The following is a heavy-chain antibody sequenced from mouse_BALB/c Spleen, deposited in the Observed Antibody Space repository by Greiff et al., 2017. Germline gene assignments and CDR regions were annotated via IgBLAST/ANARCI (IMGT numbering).Heavy chain of an antibody. V-gene: IGHV1S29*02. Sequence: EVQLQQSGPELVKPGASAKISCKASGYTFTDYNMHWVKQSHGKSLEWIGYIYPYNGGTGYNQKFKSKATLTVDNSSSTAYMELRSLTSEDSAVYYCAIRGDGNPAFDVWGAGTTVTVSS. D-gene: IGHD2-1*01. CDR3: AIRGDGNPAFDV. J-gene: IGHJ1*01. CDR1: GYTFTDYN. CDR2: IYPYNGGT.